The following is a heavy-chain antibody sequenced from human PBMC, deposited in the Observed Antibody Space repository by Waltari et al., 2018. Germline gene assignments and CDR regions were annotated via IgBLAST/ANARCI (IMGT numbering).Heavy chain of an antibody. Sequence: QVQLQQWGAGLLKPSETLSLTCAVYGGSFSGYYWSWIRQPPGKGLEWIGEINHSGSTNYNPSLKSRVTISVDTSKNQFSLKLSSVTAADTAVYYCARQGKQNWFDPWGQGTLVTVSS. CDR3: ARQGKQNWFDP. CDR2: INHSGST. J-gene: IGHJ5*02. V-gene: IGHV4-34*01. CDR1: GGSFSGYY.